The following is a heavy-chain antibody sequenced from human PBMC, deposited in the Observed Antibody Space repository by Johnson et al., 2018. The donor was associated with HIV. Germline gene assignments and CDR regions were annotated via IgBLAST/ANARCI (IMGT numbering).Heavy chain of an antibody. CDR2: ITVDGRQM. CDR3: AKGGYSYGNAFDI. D-gene: IGHD5-18*01. V-gene: IGHV3-7*03. Sequence: VQLVESGGGLVQPGGSLRLSCAASGFTFSSFWMTWVRQAPGKGLEWVANITVDGRQMYYADSVKGRFTISRDNAKNSLFLQMNSLRAEDTAVYYCAKGGYSYGNAFDIWGQGTMVTVSS. J-gene: IGHJ3*02. CDR1: GFTFSSFW.